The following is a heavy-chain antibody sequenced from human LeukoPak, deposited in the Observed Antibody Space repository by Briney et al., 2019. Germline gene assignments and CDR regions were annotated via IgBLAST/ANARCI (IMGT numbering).Heavy chain of an antibody. J-gene: IGHJ4*02. V-gene: IGHV3-7*01. CDR3: AREGYGTGWYQDC. D-gene: IGHD6-19*01. CDR2: IKQGGSER. CDR1: GFTFSSYW. Sequence: GGSLRLSCAASGFTFSSYWMSWVRQAPGKGLEWVANIKQGGSERYYVDSVKGRFTISRDNAKNTLYLQMNSLRAEDTAVYYCAREGYGTGWYQDCWGQGTLVTVSS.